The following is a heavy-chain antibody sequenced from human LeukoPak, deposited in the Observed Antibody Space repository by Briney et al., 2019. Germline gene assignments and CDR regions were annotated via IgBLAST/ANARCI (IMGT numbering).Heavy chain of an antibody. D-gene: IGHD7-27*01. CDR2: IYHSGST. V-gene: IGHV4-39*07. CDR1: GGSISSSSYY. CDR3: ARGERANWGSRVDY. Sequence: PSETLSLTCTVSGGSISSSSYYWGWIRQPPGKGLEWIGYIYHSGSTYYNPSLKSRVTISVDRSKNQFSLKLSSVTAADTAVYYCARGERANWGSRVDYWGQGTLVTVSS. J-gene: IGHJ4*02.